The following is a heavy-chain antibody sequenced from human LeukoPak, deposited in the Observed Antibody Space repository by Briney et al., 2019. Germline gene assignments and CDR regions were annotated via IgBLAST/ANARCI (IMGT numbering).Heavy chain of an antibody. CDR3: ARPERVDEGMFDY. V-gene: IGHV3-21*01. CDR1: GFTFNNYN. J-gene: IGHJ4*02. D-gene: IGHD3-3*01. Sequence: GGSLRLSCTGSGFTFNNYNMKWVRQARGEGVEGVSAISGINTYYAYSVKGRFTISRDNAKNSLYLQMNSLRAEDTAVYYCARPERVDEGMFDYLGQGALVTVSS. CDR2: ISGINT.